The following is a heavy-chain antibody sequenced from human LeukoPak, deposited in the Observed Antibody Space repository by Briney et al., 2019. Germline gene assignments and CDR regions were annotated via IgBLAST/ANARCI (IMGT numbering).Heavy chain of an antibody. CDR3: ARHGVYGAYNWFDP. Sequence: GESLKISCQGSGSTFTNYWIGWVRQLPGKGLEWMGIIYPGDSDTRYSPSFQGQVTISADKSISTAYLQWSSLKASDTAMYYCARHGVYGAYNWFDPWGQGTLVTVSS. D-gene: IGHD3-10*01. CDR2: IYPGDSDT. V-gene: IGHV5-51*01. CDR1: GSTFTNYW. J-gene: IGHJ5*02.